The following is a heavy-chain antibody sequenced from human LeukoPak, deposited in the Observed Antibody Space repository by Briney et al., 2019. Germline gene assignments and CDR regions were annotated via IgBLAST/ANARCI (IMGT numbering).Heavy chain of an antibody. CDR1: GFTFSSNA. J-gene: IGHJ4*02. V-gene: IGHV3-23*01. Sequence: GGSLRLSCAASGFTFSSNAMSWVRQAPGKGLEWVSYTSGSGGSTYYADSVKGRFTISRDNSKNTLYLQMSSLRAEDTAVYYCAKETTVAGSYPYFDYWGQGTLVTVSS. CDR3: AKETTVAGSYPYFDY. D-gene: IGHD6-19*01. CDR2: TSGSGGST.